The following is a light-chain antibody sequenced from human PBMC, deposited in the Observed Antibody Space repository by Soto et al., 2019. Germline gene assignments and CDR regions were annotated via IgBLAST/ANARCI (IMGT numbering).Light chain of an antibody. J-gene: IGKJ4*01. CDR1: QIIDSY. CDR2: GVS. Sequence: DIHMTQSPSSLYASIGDRVTITCPASQIIDSYLNWYQQKGGKAPKLLIYGVSTLQGGVPPRFSGSGSGTEFTLTITGLQPEDFATYYCPQSYSSPLLAFGGGTKVQIK. CDR3: PQSYSSPLLA. V-gene: IGKV1-39*01.